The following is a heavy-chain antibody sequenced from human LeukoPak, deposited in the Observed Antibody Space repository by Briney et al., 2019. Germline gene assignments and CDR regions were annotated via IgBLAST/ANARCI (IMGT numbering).Heavy chain of an antibody. CDR3: AREEYSSGWYGYYYYYYMDV. CDR1: GFTFSSYS. V-gene: IGHV3-30*02. D-gene: IGHD6-19*01. J-gene: IGHJ6*03. Sequence: PGGSLRLSCAASGFTFSSYSMNWVRQAPGKGLEWVTFIQYDGSKKYYADSVKGRFTISRDNSKNTLYLQMNSLRAEDTAVYYCAREEYSSGWYGYYYYYYMDVWGKGTTVTVSS. CDR2: IQYDGSKK.